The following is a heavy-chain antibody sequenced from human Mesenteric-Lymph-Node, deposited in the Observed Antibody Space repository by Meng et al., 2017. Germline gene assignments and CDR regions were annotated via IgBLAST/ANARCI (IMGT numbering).Heavy chain of an antibody. CDR1: GDTFSAHD. J-gene: IGHJ4*02. D-gene: IGHD4-11*01. Sequence: ASVKVSCKASGDTFSAHDLNWVRQAPGQGLEWVGWMNPRSRRTGYAQNFEGRVTMTFDTSTTTAYMELSNLSSEDTAVYYCARGWYSNYYFDNWGQGTLVTVSS. V-gene: IGHV1-8*01. CDR3: ARGWYSNYYFDN. CDR2: MNPRSRRT.